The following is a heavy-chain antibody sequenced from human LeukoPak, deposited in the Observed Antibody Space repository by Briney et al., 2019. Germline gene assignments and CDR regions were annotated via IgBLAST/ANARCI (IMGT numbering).Heavy chain of an antibody. CDR3: ARDSSYYDSSADNRFDP. Sequence: ASVKVSCKASGYTFTSYDINWVRQATGQGLEWMGWMNPNSGNTGYAQKFQGRVTMTRNTSISTAYMELSSLRSEDTAVYYCARDSSYYDSSADNRFDPWGQGTLVTVSS. V-gene: IGHV1-8*01. CDR2: MNPNSGNT. CDR1: GYTFTSYD. D-gene: IGHD3-22*01. J-gene: IGHJ5*02.